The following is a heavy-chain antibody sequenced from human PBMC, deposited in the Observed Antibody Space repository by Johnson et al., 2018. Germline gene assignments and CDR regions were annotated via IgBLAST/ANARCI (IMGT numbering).Heavy chain of an antibody. V-gene: IGHV1-69*01. Sequence: QVQLVESGTEVKKPGSSVKVSCKASGGTFSSCAISWVRQAPGQGLEWLGGIIPIFGTTNSAQKFQGRVTITADESTSTAYMELSSLRSEDTGVYYCARGSSSGGMDVWGQGTTVTVSS. CDR2: IIPIFGTT. CDR1: GGTFSSCA. CDR3: ARGSSSGGMDV. D-gene: IGHD6-13*01. J-gene: IGHJ6*02.